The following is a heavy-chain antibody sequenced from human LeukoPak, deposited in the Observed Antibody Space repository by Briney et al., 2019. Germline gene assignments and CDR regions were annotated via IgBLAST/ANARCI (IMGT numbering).Heavy chain of an antibody. V-gene: IGHV3-11*01. Sequence: PGGSLRLSCAASGITFSDYYMSWIRQAPGKGLEWVSYISSSGSTIYYADSVKGRFTISRDNAKNSLYLQMNSLRAEDTAVYYCAREGIDTHPAYQAYWGQGTLVTVSS. CDR2: ISSSGSTI. CDR1: GITFSDYY. CDR3: AREGIDTHPAYQAY. J-gene: IGHJ4*02. D-gene: IGHD2-2*01.